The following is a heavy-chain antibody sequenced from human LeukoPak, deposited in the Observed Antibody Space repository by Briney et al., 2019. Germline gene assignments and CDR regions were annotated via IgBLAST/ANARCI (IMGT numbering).Heavy chain of an antibody. V-gene: IGHV1-2*06. Sequence: ASVKVSCKASGYTFTVYYMHWVRQAPGQGLEWMGRINPNSGGTNYAQKFQGRVTMTRDTAISTAYLELSSLRSEDTAVYYCARVNLGCSSGGSCYWVRKFDPWGQGTLVTVSS. CDR2: INPNSGGT. CDR1: GYTFTVYY. J-gene: IGHJ5*02. CDR3: ARVNLGCSSGGSCYWVRKFDP. D-gene: IGHD2-15*01.